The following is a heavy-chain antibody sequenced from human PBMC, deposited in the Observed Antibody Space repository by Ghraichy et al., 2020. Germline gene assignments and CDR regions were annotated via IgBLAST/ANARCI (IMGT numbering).Heavy chain of an antibody. CDR1: GFTFSNAR. J-gene: IGHJ4*02. D-gene: IGHD1-7*01. CDR2: IKSKTDGGTT. V-gene: IGHV3-15*01. Sequence: GGSLRLSCAASGFTFSNARMSWVRQAPGKGLEWVGRIKSKTDGGTTDYAAPVKGRFTISRDDSKNTLYLQMNSLKTEDTAVYYCTTARYNWNSPSYWGQGTLVTVSS. CDR3: TTARYNWNSPSY.